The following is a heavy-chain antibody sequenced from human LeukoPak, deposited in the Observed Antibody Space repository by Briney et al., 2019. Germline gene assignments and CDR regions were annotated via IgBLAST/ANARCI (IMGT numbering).Heavy chain of an antibody. Sequence: SVKVSCKASGGTFSSYAISWVRQAPGQGLEWMGGIIPIFGTANYAQKFQGRVTITTDESTSTAYMELSSLRSEDTAVYYCATSRRTYYYDGSGFFDYWGQGTLVTVSS. D-gene: IGHD3-22*01. CDR3: ATSRRTYYYDGSGFFDY. CDR2: IIPIFGTA. J-gene: IGHJ4*02. V-gene: IGHV1-69*05. CDR1: GGTFSSYA.